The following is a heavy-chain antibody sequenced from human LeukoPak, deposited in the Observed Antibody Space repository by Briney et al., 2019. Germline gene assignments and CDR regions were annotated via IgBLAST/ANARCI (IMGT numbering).Heavy chain of an antibody. D-gene: IGHD3-9*01. CDR2: ISGSGGST. Sequence: GGSLRLSCAASGFTFSSNAMSWVRQAPGKGLEWVSAISGSGGSTYYADSVKGRFTISRDNSKNTLYLQMNSLRAEDTAVYYCAKDRGLIGYYTPFDYWGQGTLVTVSS. CDR3: AKDRGLIGYYTPFDY. V-gene: IGHV3-23*01. J-gene: IGHJ4*02. CDR1: GFTFSSNA.